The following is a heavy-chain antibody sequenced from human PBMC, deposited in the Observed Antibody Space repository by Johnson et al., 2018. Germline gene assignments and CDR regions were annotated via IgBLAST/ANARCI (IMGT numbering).Heavy chain of an antibody. CDR3: AGLGRYYYDSSGYFSWYFDL. CDR2: IYSGGNT. CDR1: GFTVSSKY. Sequence: DQLVQAGGGLIQAGGSMRLACAASGFTVSSKYMSWVRQAPGKGMEWVSVIYSGGNTYYEDSMKGRFTISRDNSKNTLYLQMNSLRAEDTAVYYCAGLGRYYYDSSGYFSWYFDLWGRGTLVTVSS. V-gene: IGHV3-53*01. D-gene: IGHD3-22*01. J-gene: IGHJ2*01.